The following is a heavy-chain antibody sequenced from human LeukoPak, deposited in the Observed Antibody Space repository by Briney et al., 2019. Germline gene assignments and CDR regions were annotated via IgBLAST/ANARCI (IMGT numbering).Heavy chain of an antibody. J-gene: IGHJ3*02. Sequence: ASVKVSCKASGHTFTKYYMHWVRQAPGQGLEWMGWINPNSGGTNYAQKFQGRVTMTRDTSISTAYMELSRLRSDDTAVYYCARGGDYYDSSGYYDDAFDIWGQGTMVTVSS. CDR3: ARGGDYYDSSGYYDDAFDI. CDR1: GHTFTKYY. CDR2: INPNSGGT. V-gene: IGHV1-2*02. D-gene: IGHD3-22*01.